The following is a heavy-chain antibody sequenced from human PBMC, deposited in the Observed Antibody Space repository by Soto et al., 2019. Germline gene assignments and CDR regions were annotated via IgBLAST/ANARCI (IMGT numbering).Heavy chain of an antibody. D-gene: IGHD3-10*02. CDR1: GYTFTAYH. CDR3: ARNMDYYYGRGSGNGQGV. J-gene: IGHJ6*02. V-gene: IGHV1-2*02. CDR2: INPKCGDT. Sequence: QVRLVQSGAEVKEPGDSVRVSCEASGYTFTAYHIHWVRQAPGQGLEWMGWINPKCGDTGYAQDFQGRVSMTRDMSISTVYMELSRLTSDDTAIYYCARNMDYYYGRGSGNGQGVWGQGNTVTVFS.